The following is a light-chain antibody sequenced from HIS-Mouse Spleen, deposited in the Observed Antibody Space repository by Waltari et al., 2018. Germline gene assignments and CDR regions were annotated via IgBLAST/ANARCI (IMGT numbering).Light chain of an antibody. Sequence: DIVMTQSPDSLAVSLGERATINCKSSQSVLYSSNNKNYLAWYQQKPGQPPKLLIYWASTRESGVPDRFSGSGSGTDFTLTISSVQAEDVAVYYCQQDYSTPFTFGPGTKVDIK. J-gene: IGKJ3*01. CDR1: QSVLYSSNNKNY. CDR3: QQDYSTPFT. CDR2: WAS. V-gene: IGKV4-1*01.